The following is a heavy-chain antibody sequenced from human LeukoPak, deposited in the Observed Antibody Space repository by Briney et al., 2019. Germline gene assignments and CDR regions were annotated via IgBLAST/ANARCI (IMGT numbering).Heavy chain of an antibody. D-gene: IGHD6-13*01. J-gene: IGHJ4*02. CDR1: GFTFDDYA. CDR3: AKDKAAAGTGAVGDY. V-gene: IGHV3-9*01. Sequence: PGGSLRLSCAASGFTFDDYAMHWVRQAPGKGLEWVSGISWNSGSIGYADSVKGRFTISRDNAKNSLYLQMNSLRAEDTALYYCAKDKAAAGTGAVGDYWGQGTLVTVSS. CDR2: ISWNSGSI.